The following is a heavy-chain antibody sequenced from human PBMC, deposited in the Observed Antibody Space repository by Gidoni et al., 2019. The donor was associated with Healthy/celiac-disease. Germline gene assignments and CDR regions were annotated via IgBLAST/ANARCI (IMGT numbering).Heavy chain of an antibody. CDR3: AKDSYYDSSGYLGPFDY. J-gene: IGHJ4*02. Sequence: EVQLLESGGGLVQPGGSLRLSCAASGFTFTSYPMSWVRQAPGKGLEWVSAISGSGGSTYYADAVKGRFTISRDNSKNTLYLQMNSLRAEDTAVYYCAKDSYYDSSGYLGPFDYWGQGTLVTVSS. CDR2: ISGSGGST. CDR1: GFTFTSYP. D-gene: IGHD3-22*01. V-gene: IGHV3-23*01.